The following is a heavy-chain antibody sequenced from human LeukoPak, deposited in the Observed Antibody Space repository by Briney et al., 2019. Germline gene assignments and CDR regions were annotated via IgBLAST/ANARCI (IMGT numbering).Heavy chain of an antibody. CDR1: GFTVSSNY. CDR2: IYSGGST. Sequence: GGSLRLSCAASGFTVSSNYMSWVRQAPGKGLEWVSVIYSGGSTYYADSVKGRFTISRDNSKNTLYLQMNSLRAEDTAVYYCARGVDYGDTNWFDPWGQGTLVTVSS. V-gene: IGHV3-66*01. J-gene: IGHJ5*02. CDR3: ARGVDYGDTNWFDP. D-gene: IGHD4-17*01.